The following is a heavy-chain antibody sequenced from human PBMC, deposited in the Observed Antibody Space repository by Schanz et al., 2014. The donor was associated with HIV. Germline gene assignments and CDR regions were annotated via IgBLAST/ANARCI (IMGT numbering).Heavy chain of an antibody. Sequence: QVQLVESGGGVVQPGRSLRLSCSASGFTFSSNGMHWVRQAPGKGLEWVAVIWYDGSNKYYADSVKGRFTISRDNSKNTLYLQMNSLRAEDTAVYYCARDRVGSSASYVTFDIWGQGTMVTVSS. D-gene: IGHD3-16*01. CDR1: GFTFSSNG. V-gene: IGHV3-33*08. CDR2: IWYDGSNK. J-gene: IGHJ3*02. CDR3: ARDRVGSSASYVTFDI.